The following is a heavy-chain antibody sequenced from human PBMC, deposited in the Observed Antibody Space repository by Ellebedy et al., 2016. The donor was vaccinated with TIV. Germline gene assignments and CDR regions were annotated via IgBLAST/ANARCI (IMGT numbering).Heavy chain of an antibody. Sequence: SGGSTFHADSVKGHFTISRDNSKKTLYLQMNSLRAEDTAVYYCAKDRGTGYSSGWYLAARSYWGQGTLVTVSS. CDR3: AKDRGTGYSSGWYLAARSY. CDR2: SGGST. J-gene: IGHJ4*02. V-gene: IGHV3-23*01. D-gene: IGHD6-19*01.